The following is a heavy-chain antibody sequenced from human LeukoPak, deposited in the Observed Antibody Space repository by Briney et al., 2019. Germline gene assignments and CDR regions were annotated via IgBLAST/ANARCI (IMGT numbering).Heavy chain of an antibody. Sequence: ASVKVSCKASGYTFTGYYMHWVRQAPGQGLEWMGWINPDSGGTNYAQKVQGRVTMTRDTSISTAYMELSRLRSDATAVYYCARGSRDYYDNSGYYYWGQGTLVTVSS. CDR2: INPDSGGT. V-gene: IGHV1-2*02. D-gene: IGHD3-22*01. CDR3: ARGSRDYYDNSGYYY. J-gene: IGHJ4*02. CDR1: GYTFTGYY.